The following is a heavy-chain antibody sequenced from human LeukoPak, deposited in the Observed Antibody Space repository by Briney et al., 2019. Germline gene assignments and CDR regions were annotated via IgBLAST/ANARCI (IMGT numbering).Heavy chain of an antibody. J-gene: IGHJ1*01. V-gene: IGHV3-30*04. D-gene: IGHD5-18*01. CDR3: ARDIYGYSYGYEFQH. Sequence: GRSLRLSCAASGFTFSSYAMHWVRQAPGKGLEWVAAISYDGSNKYYADSVKGRFTISRDNSKNTLYLQMNSLRAEDTAVYYCARDIYGYSYGYEFQHWGQGTLVTVSS. CDR1: GFTFSSYA. CDR2: ISYDGSNK.